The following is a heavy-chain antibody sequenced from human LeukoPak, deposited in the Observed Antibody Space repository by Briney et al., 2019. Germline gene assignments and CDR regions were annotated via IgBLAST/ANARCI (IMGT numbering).Heavy chain of an antibody. D-gene: IGHD2-21*01. CDR3: ARSDSIGSVYY. J-gene: IGHJ4*02. CDR1: GFTFSR. V-gene: IGHV3-7*01. Sequence: GGSLRLSCAASGFTFSRMSWVRQAPGKGLEWVANINRDGSEKYYVDSVKGRFTISRDNTENSLSLQMNSLRAEDTAVYYCARSDSIGSVYYWGQGTLITVSS. CDR2: INRDGSEK.